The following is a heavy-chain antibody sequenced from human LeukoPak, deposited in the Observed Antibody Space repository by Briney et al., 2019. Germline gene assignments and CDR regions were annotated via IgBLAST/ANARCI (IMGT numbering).Heavy chain of an antibody. CDR2: IYYSGST. D-gene: IGHD3-22*01. CDR3: ARGRAGGYYDSSGYFDY. V-gene: IGHV4-59*01. CDR1: GGSISSYY. J-gene: IGHJ4*02. Sequence: SETLSLTCTVSGGSISSYYWSWTRQPPGKGLEWIGYIYYSGSTNYNPSLKSRVTISVDTSKNQFSLKLSSVTAADTAVYYCARGRAGGYYDSSGYFDYWGQGTLVTVSS.